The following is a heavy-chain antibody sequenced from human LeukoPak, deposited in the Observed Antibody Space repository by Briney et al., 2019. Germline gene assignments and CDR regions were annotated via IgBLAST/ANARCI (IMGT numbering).Heavy chain of an antibody. CDR2: IYTSGST. Sequence: SQTLSLTCTVSGGSISSASYYWSWIRQPAGKGLEWIGRIYTSGSTNYNPSLKSRITTSVDMSKNQFSLKLSSVTAADTAVYYCAGITMVRGVPHDAFDIWGQGTMVTVSS. D-gene: IGHD3-10*01. CDR1: GGSISSASYY. CDR3: AGITMVRGVPHDAFDI. V-gene: IGHV4-61*02. J-gene: IGHJ3*02.